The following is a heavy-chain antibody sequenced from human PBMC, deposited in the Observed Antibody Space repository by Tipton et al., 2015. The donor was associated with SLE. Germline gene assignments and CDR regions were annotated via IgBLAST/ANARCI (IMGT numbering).Heavy chain of an antibody. CDR3: ANPPAAVAWYYMDV. Sequence: GSLRLSCAASGFTFSSYSMNWVRQAPGKGLEWVSAISGSGGSTYYADSVKGRFTISRDNSKNTLYLQMNSLRAEDTAVYYCANPPAAVAWYYMDVWGKGTTVTVSS. J-gene: IGHJ6*03. CDR2: ISGSGGST. CDR1: GFTFSSYS. D-gene: IGHD6-19*01. V-gene: IGHV3-23*01.